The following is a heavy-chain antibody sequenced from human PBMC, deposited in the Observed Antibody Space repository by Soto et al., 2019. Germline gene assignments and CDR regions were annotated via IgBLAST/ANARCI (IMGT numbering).Heavy chain of an antibody. Sequence: EVQLLESGGGLVKPGGSLRLSCVTSGFTFSDYRMNWVRQAPGKGLEWVSSISDSGSYINYADSVKGRFAISRDNTNHALYLQMSNLRAEDTAFYYFARDSGYDYTGYSDFWGQGTRVTVSP. CDR1: GFTFSDYR. J-gene: IGHJ4*02. CDR2: ISDSGSYI. D-gene: IGHD5-12*01. V-gene: IGHV3-21*06. CDR3: ARDSGYDYTGYSDF.